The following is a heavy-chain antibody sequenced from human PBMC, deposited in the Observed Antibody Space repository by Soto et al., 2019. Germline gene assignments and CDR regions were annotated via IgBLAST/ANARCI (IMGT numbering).Heavy chain of an antibody. Sequence: QVQLVESGGGVVQPGRSLRLSCAASGFTFSSYGMHWVRQAPGKGLEWVAVISYDGSNKYYADSVKGRFTISRDNSKNKLDLQMNSLRAEDTAVYYCAKGSFHVDTAMVSRSGWGQGTLVTVSS. J-gene: IGHJ4*02. V-gene: IGHV3-30*18. D-gene: IGHD5-18*01. CDR3: AKGSFHVDTAMVSRSG. CDR2: ISYDGSNK. CDR1: GFTFSSYG.